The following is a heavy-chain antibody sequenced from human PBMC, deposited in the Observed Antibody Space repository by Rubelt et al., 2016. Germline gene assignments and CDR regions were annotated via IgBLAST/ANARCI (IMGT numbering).Heavy chain of an antibody. D-gene: IGHD5-24*01. V-gene: IGHV4-59*01. CDR1: RDSISSYY. CDR3: ARAERWLQGGDYYYAMDV. J-gene: IGHJ6*02. CDR2: ISDSGST. Sequence: VHLQESGPGLVRPSETLSLTCTVSRDSISSYYWSWIRQPPGTGLEWIGCISDSGSTNYNPYLKSRITITVDITTKQFSLRLSSVTAAETAVYFCARAERWLQGGDYYYAMDVWGQGTTVTVSS.